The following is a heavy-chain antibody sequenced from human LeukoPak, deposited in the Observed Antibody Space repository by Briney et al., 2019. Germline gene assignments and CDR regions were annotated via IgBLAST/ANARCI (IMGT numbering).Heavy chain of an antibody. Sequence: PGGSLRLSCAASGFTFSSYAMSWVRQAPGKGLEWVSAISGSGGSTYYADSVKGRFTISRDNSKNTLYLQMNSLRAQDTAVYYCAKLWGTTVTTSAQAWGQGTLVTVSS. D-gene: IGHD4-17*01. CDR1: GFTFSSYA. CDR3: AKLWGTTVTTSAQA. CDR2: ISGSGGST. J-gene: IGHJ5*02. V-gene: IGHV3-23*01.